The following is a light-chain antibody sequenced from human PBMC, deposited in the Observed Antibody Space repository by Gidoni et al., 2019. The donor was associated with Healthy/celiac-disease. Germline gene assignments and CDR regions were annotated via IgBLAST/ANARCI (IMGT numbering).Light chain of an antibody. CDR1: QGISSY. CDR2: AAS. Sequence: IRITQSPSSLSASTGDRVTITCRASQGISSYLAWYQQKPGKAPKLLIYAASTLQSGVPSRFSGSGSGTDFTLTISCLRSEDFATYYCQQYYSYPPSFGQGTKVEIK. J-gene: IGKJ1*01. CDR3: QQYYSYPPS. V-gene: IGKV1-8*01.